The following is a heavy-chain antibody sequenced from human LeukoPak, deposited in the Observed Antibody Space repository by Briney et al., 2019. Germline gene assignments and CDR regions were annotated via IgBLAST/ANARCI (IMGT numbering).Heavy chain of an antibody. D-gene: IGHD2-21*02. CDR1: GYTLTGYY. J-gene: IGHJ4*02. Sequence: GASVKVSCKASGYTLTGYYMHWVRQTPGQGREWMGEINPNSGGTNYAQKFQGRVTMTRDTSISTAYMALCRLRSDDTALYYCARNHLIGVVVTDYWGQGTLVTVSS. CDR3: ARNHLIGVVVTDY. V-gene: IGHV1-2*02. CDR2: INPNSGGT.